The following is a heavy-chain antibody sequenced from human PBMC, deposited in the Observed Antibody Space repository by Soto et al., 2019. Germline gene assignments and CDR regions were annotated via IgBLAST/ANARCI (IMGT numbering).Heavy chain of an antibody. D-gene: IGHD3-3*01. CDR2: ISGSGDVT. V-gene: IGHV3-23*01. CDR1: GFTCSAYV. J-gene: IGHJ4*02. CDR3: AKEERTFGEGY. Sequence: EAQLLESGGDSAQPGGSLRLSCAASGFTCSAYVLNWVRQAPGKGLEWVSGISGSGDVTYYADSVRGRFTISRDNSKNTIYLQMNSLRAEDTASYYCAKEERTFGEGYFGRGTLVTVSS.